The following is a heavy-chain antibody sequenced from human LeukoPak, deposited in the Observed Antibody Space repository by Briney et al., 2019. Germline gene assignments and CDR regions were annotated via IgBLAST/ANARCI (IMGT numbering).Heavy chain of an antibody. V-gene: IGHV4-59*01. CDR1: GGSISSYY. D-gene: IGHD3-16*01. CDR2: IYYSGST. CDR3: ARDVIGGAFDI. Sequence: PSETLSLTCTVSGGSISSYYWSWIRQPPGKGLEWTGYIYYSGSTNYIPSLKSRVTISVDTSKNQFSLKLSSVTAADTAVYYCARDVIGGAFDIWGQGTMVTASS. J-gene: IGHJ3*02.